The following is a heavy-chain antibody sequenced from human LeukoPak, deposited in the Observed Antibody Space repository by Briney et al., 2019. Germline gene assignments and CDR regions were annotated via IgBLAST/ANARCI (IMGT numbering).Heavy chain of an antibody. CDR1: GFTFSSYA. V-gene: IGHV3-30-3*01. J-gene: IGHJ4*02. CDR3: ANGGYYDSSGAPSFDY. Sequence: PGGSLRLSCAASGFTFSSYAMHWVRQAPGKGLEWVAVISYDGSNKYYAGSVKGRFTISRDNSKNTLYLQMNSLRAEDTAVYYCANGGYYDSSGAPSFDYWGQGTLVTVSS. CDR2: ISYDGSNK. D-gene: IGHD3-22*01.